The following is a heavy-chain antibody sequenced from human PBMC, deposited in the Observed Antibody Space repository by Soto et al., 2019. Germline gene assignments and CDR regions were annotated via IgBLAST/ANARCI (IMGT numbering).Heavy chain of an antibody. Sequence: GGSLRLSCAASGFTFSSYAMHWVRQAPGKGLEWVAVISYDGSNKYYADSVKGRFTISRDNSKNTLYLQMNSLRAEDTAVYYCARATVTRTYYYYGMDVWGQGTRVTVSS. J-gene: IGHJ6*02. V-gene: IGHV3-30-3*01. CDR1: GFTFSSYA. CDR3: ARATVTRTYYYYGMDV. D-gene: IGHD4-17*01. CDR2: ISYDGSNK.